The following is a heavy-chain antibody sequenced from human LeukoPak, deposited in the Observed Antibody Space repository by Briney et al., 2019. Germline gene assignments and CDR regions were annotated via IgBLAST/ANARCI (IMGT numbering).Heavy chain of an antibody. CDR1: GYTFTGYY. D-gene: IGHD1-26*01. CDR3: ARDSSGSYPGYYFDY. Sequence: ASVKVSCKASGYTFTGYYMHWVRQAPGQGLEWMGWINPNSGGTNYAQKFQGRVTTTRDTSISTAYMELSRLRSDDTAVYYCARDSSGSYPGYYFDYWGQGTLVTVSS. V-gene: IGHV1-2*02. J-gene: IGHJ4*02. CDR2: INPNSGGT.